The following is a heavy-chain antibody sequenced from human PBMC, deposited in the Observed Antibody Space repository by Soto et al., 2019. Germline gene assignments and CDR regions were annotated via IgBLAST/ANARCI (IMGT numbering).Heavy chain of an antibody. V-gene: IGHV4-31*03. J-gene: IGHJ4*02. CDR3: ASQGYYYGSGSYNYFDY. Sequence: PSETLSLTCTVSGGSISSGGYYWSWIRQHPGKGLEWIGYIYYSGSTYYNPSLKSRVTISVDTSKNQFSLKLSSVTAADTAVYYCASQGYYYGSGSYNYFDYWGQGTLVTVSS. CDR2: IYYSGST. CDR1: GGSISSGGYY. D-gene: IGHD3-10*01.